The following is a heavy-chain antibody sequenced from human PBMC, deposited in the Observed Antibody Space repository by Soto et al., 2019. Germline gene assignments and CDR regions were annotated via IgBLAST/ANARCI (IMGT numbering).Heavy chain of an antibody. J-gene: IGHJ6*02. Sequence: ASLKVSCKASGYTFTSYGISWVRQAPGQGLEWMGWISAYNGNTNYAQKLQGRVTMTTDTSTSTAYMELRSLRSDDTAVYYYARVGYMYPYYYGMDVWGQGTTVTVS. D-gene: IGHD1-1*01. CDR1: GYTFTSYG. CDR2: ISAYNGNT. CDR3: ARVGYMYPYYYGMDV. V-gene: IGHV1-18*01.